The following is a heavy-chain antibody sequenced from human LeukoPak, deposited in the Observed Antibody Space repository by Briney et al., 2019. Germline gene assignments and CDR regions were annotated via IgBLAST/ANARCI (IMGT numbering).Heavy chain of an antibody. V-gene: IGHV3-66*01. CDR1: GLTVSSNY. D-gene: IGHD6-19*01. J-gene: IGHJ5*02. CDR2: IYSDGNT. Sequence: PGGSLRLSCAASGLTVSSNYMTWVRQAPGKGLEWVSVIYSDGNTFYAASVKGRFTISRDNSKNTLSLQMNNLRAEDTAVYYCATPARGGSALPWGQGTLVTVSS. CDR3: ATPARGGSALP.